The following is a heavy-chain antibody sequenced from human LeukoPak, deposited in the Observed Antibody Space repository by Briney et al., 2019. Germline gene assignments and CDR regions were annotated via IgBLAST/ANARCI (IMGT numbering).Heavy chain of an antibody. CDR2: ISSSGNTV. D-gene: IGHD3-9*01. V-gene: IGHV3-11*01. Sequence: KSGGSLRLSCTASGFTFGDYAMSWIRQAPGKGLEWVSYISSSGNTVYYADSVKGRFTISRNNAKNSLYLQMNSLRAEDTAVFYCARASILRYFDSGLGTGMDVWGQGTTVTVSS. J-gene: IGHJ6*02. CDR1: GFTFGDYA. CDR3: ARASILRYFDSGLGTGMDV.